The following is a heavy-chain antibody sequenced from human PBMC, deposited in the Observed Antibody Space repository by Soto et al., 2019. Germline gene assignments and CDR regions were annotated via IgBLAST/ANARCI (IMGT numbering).Heavy chain of an antibody. CDR2: IYYSGST. V-gene: IGHV4-31*01. Sequence: QVQLQESGPGLVKPSQTLSLTCTISGGSISSGGYYWSWIRQHPGKGLEWIGYIYYSGSTYYNPSLKSLVTLSVDTSKNQFSLKLRSVTAADTAIYYCARQRDGYNYRYFDYWGQGTLVTVSS. D-gene: IGHD5-12*01. J-gene: IGHJ4*02. CDR1: GGSISSGGYY. CDR3: ARQRDGYNYRYFDY.